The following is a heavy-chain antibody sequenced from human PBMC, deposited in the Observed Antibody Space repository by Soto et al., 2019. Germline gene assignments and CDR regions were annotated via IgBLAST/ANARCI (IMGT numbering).Heavy chain of an antibody. CDR3: AREHYDFWRGYYYYYYGMDV. CDR2: IYYSGST. J-gene: IGHJ6*02. V-gene: IGHV4-61*01. CDR1: GGSVSSGSYY. Sequence: SETLSLTCTVSGGSVSSGSYYWSWIRQPPGKGLEWIGYIYYSGSTNYNPSLKSRVTISVDTSKNQFSLKLSSVTAADTAVYYCAREHYDFWRGYYYYYYGMDVWGQGTTVTVSS. D-gene: IGHD3-3*01.